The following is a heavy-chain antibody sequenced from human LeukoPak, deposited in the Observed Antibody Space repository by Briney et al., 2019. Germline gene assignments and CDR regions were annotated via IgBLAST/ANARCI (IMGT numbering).Heavy chain of an antibody. J-gene: IGHJ4*02. CDR1: GFTFSSYG. V-gene: IGHV3-30*19. D-gene: IGHD1-1*01. Sequence: PGGSLILSCAASGFTFSSYGMHWVRQAPGKGLEWVADISHDGGSTYYADSVKGRFTISRDNSKNTLYLQMNSLRAEDTAVYYCAREGTGIHFDYWGQGTLVTVSS. CDR3: AREGTGIHFDY. CDR2: ISHDGGST.